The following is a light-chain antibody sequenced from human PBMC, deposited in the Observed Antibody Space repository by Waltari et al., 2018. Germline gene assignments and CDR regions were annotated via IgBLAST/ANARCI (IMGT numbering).Light chain of an antibody. CDR2: SNI. CDR3: QSYDNSLSVR. V-gene: IGLV1-40*01. Sequence: WYQHLPATAPNLRSYSNISRPAGVPGRFAGSKSGTSASLAISGLQAEDEADYYYQSYDNSLSVRFGGGTKLTVL. J-gene: IGLJ2*01.